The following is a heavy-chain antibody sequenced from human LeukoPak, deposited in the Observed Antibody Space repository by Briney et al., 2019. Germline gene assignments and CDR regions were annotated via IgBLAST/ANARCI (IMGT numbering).Heavy chain of an antibody. CDR2: IYTSGST. CDR1: GGSISSYY. J-gene: IGHJ4*02. V-gene: IGHV4-4*07. CDR3: ARAGYCTNGVCWRSFDY. D-gene: IGHD2-8*01. Sequence: SETLSLTCTVSGGSISSYYWNWIRQPAGKGLEWIGRIYTSGSTNYNPSLKSRVTMSVDTSKNQFSLKLSSVTAADTAVYYCARAGYCTNGVCWRSFDYWGQGTLVTVSS.